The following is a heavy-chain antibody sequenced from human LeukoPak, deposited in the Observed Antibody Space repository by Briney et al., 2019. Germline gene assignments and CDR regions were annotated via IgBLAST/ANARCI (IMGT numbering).Heavy chain of an antibody. CDR2: IIPIFGTA. V-gene: IGHV1-69*06. J-gene: IGHJ3*02. D-gene: IGHD3-22*01. Sequence: GASVKVSCKASGYTFTSYAMNWVRQAPGQGLEWMGGIIPIFGTANYAQKFQGRVTITADKSTSTAYMELSSLRSEDTAVYYCARGLYDSDLNDAFDIWGQGTMVTVSS. CDR3: ARGLYDSDLNDAFDI. CDR1: GYTFTSYA.